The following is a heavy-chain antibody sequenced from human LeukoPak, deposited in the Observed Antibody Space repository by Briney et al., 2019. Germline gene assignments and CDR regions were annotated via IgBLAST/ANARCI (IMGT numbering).Heavy chain of an antibody. J-gene: IGHJ6*03. CDR1: GFTFSTYS. Sequence: AGSLRLSCEASGFTFSTYSMNWVRQAPGKGLEWISSISTSSSFIYYADSVRGRFTISRDNAKSSLYLQMNSLRAEDAAVYYCATYLAPVEYYYMDVWGKGTSVTVSS. CDR3: ATYLAPVEYYYMDV. V-gene: IGHV3-21*01. D-gene: IGHD2-15*01. CDR2: ISTSSSFI.